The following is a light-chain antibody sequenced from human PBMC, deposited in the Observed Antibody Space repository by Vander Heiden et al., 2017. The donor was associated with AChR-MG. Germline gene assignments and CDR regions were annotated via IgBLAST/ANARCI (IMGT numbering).Light chain of an antibody. V-gene: IGLV1-40*01. CDR3: QSYDSSLSGSV. CDR2: GNS. CDR1: SSNIGAGYD. Sequence: QSVLTQPPSVSGAPGQRVTIPCTGSSSNIGAGYDVHWYQQLPGTAPKLLIYGNSNRPSGVPDRFSGSKSGTSASLDITGLQAEDEADYYCQSYDSSLSGSVFGGGTKLTVL. J-gene: IGLJ2*01.